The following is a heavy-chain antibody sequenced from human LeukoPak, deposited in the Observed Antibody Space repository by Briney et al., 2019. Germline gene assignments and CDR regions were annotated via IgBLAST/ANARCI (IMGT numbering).Heavy chain of an antibody. D-gene: IGHD2-2*01. Sequence: ASVKVSCKASGYTFTNNDIHWVRQATGQGLEWMGWMHPNSDDTGYAQKFQGRVTMTRNTSISTAYMELSSLRPEDTAVYYCARVTVVPATYYYYYYMDVWGKGTTVTVSS. J-gene: IGHJ6*03. CDR2: MHPNSDDT. CDR1: GYTFTNND. CDR3: ARVTVVPATYYYYYYMDV. V-gene: IGHV1-8*01.